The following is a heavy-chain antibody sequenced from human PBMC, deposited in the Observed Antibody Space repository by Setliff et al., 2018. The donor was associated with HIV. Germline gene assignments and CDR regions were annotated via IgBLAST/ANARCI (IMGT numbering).Heavy chain of an antibody. CDR3: ARNHYYGSGKNRWFDP. D-gene: IGHD3-10*01. CDR1: GYPIDSGFY. CDR2: SYQTGSK. Sequence: SETLSLTCAVYGYPIDSGFYWGWIRQTPGKGLEWVASSYQTGSKYYNPSLKRRVTISVDTSKNQFSLKLTSVTAADTAVYYCARNHYYGSGKNRWFDPWGQGMLVTVS. V-gene: IGHV4-38-2*01. J-gene: IGHJ5*02.